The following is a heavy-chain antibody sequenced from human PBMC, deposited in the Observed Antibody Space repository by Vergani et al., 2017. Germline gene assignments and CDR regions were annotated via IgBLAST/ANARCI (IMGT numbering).Heavy chain of an antibody. CDR2: ISSSGSTI. Sequence: QVQLVESGGGLVKPGGSLRLSCAASGFTFSDYYMSWIRQAPGKGLEWVSYISSSGSTIYYADSVKGRFTISRDNAKNSLYLQMNSLRAEDTAMYYCAREQFPYDGSSGYVVPYYGMDVWGQGTTVTVSS. D-gene: IGHD3-22*01. CDR1: GFTFSDYY. CDR3: AREQFPYDGSSGYVVPYYGMDV. V-gene: IGHV3-11*01. J-gene: IGHJ6*02.